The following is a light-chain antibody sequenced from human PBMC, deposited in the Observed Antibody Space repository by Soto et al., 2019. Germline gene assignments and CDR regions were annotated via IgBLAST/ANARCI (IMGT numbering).Light chain of an antibody. CDR2: YTS. CDR3: QQYENWPLT. V-gene: IGKV3-15*01. Sequence: IAMTQSPATLSVSPGERATLSCRASQSISTNLAWYQQKPGQAPRLLIYYTSARATGVPARFSGSGSGTEFTLTISSLQSEDFAVYFCQQYENWPLTFGGGTKVEIK. CDR1: QSISTN. J-gene: IGKJ4*01.